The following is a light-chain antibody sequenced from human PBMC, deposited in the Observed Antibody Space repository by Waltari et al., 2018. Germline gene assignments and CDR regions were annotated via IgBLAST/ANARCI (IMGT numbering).Light chain of an antibody. J-gene: IGLJ3*02. CDR3: GSYANAKWV. CDR1: SSDVGAYDY. V-gene: IGLV2-11*01. Sequence: QSVLTQPRSVSGSPGQSVAISCTGTSSDVGAYDYVSWYQQYPGKAPKVMIYGVYKRPSGLPVRFSGTKSGNAASLTVSGHQAEDEADYYGGSYANAKWVFGGGTRLTVL. CDR2: GVY.